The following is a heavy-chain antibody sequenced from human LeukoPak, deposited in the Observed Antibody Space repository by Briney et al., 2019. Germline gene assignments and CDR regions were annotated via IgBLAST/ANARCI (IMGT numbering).Heavy chain of an antibody. J-gene: IGHJ5*02. D-gene: IGHD3-22*01. CDR3: ARVASDYDSSGYYYWFDP. CDR2: INHSGST. CDR1: GGSISSYY. V-gene: IGHV4-34*01. Sequence: PSETLSLTCSVSGGSISSYYWNWIRQPPGKGLEWIGEINHSGSTNYNPSLKSRVTISVDTSKNQFSLKLSSVTAADTAVYYCARVASDYDSSGYYYWFDPWGQGTLVTVSS.